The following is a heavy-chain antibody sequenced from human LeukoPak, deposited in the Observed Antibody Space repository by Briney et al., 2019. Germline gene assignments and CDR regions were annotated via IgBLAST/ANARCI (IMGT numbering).Heavy chain of an antibody. V-gene: IGHV4-4*09. J-gene: IGHJ4*02. D-gene: IGHD2-2*01. Sequence: PSETLSLTCTVSGGSISNYYSSWVRQPPGKGLELIGYIYTGGNTNYNPSLKSRVTISEDTSNNQFSLKLSSVTAADTAVYYCAGLYCSSTSCYWDYWGQGTLVTVSP. CDR3: AGLYCSSTSCYWDY. CDR1: GGSISNYY. CDR2: IYTGGNT.